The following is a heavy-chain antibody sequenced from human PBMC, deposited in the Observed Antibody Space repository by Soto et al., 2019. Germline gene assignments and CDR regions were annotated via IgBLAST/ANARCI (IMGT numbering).Heavy chain of an antibody. Sequence: SETLLLTCTVSGGSISSDYWRWILQPAWKVLQWIRRIYTIENTHYNPSLRSRVSMSLDTSKNQLSLNLSSVTAADKVVYYCARGVGRSSWTSFDSWGQGTPVAAPQ. CDR1: GGSISSDY. V-gene: IGHV4-4*07. D-gene: IGHD6-13*01. CDR3: ARGVGRSSWTSFDS. J-gene: IGHJ4*02. CDR2: IYTIENT.